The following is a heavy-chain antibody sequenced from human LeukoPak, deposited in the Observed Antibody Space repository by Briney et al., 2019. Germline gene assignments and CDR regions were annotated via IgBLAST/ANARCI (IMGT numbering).Heavy chain of an antibody. CDR3: ARLRYFDWLASQPSFDY. D-gene: IGHD3-9*01. CDR2: INTNTGNP. Sequence: ASVKVSCKASGYTFTSYAMNWVRQAPGQGLEWMGWINTNTGNPTYAQGFTGRFVFSLDTSVSTAYLQISSLKAEDTAVYYCARLRYFDWLASQPSFDYWGQGTLVTVSS. CDR1: GYTFTSYA. V-gene: IGHV7-4-1*02. J-gene: IGHJ4*02.